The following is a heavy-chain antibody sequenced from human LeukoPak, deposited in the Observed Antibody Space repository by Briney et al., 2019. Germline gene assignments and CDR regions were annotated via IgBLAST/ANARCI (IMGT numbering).Heavy chain of an antibody. D-gene: IGHD2-21*02. V-gene: IGHV3-48*03. CDR1: GFTFSSYE. J-gene: IGHJ4*02. Sequence: GGSLRLSCAASGFTFSSYEMNWVRQAPGKGLEWVSYISSSGSTIYYADSVKGRFTISRDNAKNSLYLQMNSLRAEDTAVYYCASQNIGGDCWRWGQGTLVTVSS. CDR3: ASQNIGGDCWR. CDR2: ISSSGSTI.